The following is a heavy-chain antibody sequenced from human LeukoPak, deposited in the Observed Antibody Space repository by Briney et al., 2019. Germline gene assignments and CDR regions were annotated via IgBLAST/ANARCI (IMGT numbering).Heavy chain of an antibody. D-gene: IGHD3-22*01. Sequence: GGSLRLSCAASGLTFSEYYMIWGRQAPGKGLEWVAYITSSGTYTNSADSVKGRFTISRGNARKSLYLQINSLRPDDTAVYYCARSSHSSVSTSIADHWGQGTLVTVSS. J-gene: IGHJ4*02. CDR3: ARSSHSSVSTSIADH. CDR2: ITSSGTYT. CDR1: GLTFSEYY. V-gene: IGHV3-11*03.